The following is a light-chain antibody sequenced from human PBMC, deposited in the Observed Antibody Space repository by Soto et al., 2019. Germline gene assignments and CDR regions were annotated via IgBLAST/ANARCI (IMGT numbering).Light chain of an antibody. Sequence: QSALTQPPPASGSPGQSVTISCTGTSSDFGGYNYVSWYQQHPGKAPKLMIYEVSKQPSVVPDRFSGSKSGNTASLTVSGLQAEDEADYYCSSYAGSNNFVVFGGGTKLTVL. CDR2: EVS. V-gene: IGLV2-8*01. CDR1: SSDFGGYNY. J-gene: IGLJ2*01. CDR3: SSYAGSNNFVV.